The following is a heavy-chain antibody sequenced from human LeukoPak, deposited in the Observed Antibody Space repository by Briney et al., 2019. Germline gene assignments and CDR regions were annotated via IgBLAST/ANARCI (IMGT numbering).Heavy chain of an antibody. CDR3: VRGAPFDY. D-gene: IGHD1-26*01. Sequence: PGGSLRLSCAASGFTFTSYWMHWVRQAPGKGLVWVSRINSDGTSTSYADSVKGRFTISRDNAKNMLCLEMNSLRVDDTSVYYCVRGAPFDYWGQGTLVTVSS. CDR2: INSDGTST. V-gene: IGHV3-74*01. CDR1: GFTFTSYW. J-gene: IGHJ4*02.